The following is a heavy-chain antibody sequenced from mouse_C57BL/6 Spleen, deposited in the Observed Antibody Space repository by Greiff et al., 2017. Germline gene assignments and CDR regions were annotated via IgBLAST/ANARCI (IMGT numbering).Heavy chain of an antibody. D-gene: IGHD2-4*01. J-gene: IGHJ2*01. Sequence: QVHVKQPGAELVKPGASVKLSCKASGYTFTSYWMHWVKQRPGQGLEWIGMIHPNSGSTNYNEKFKSKATLTVDKSSSTAYMQLSSLTSEDSAVYYGARRGAYYDYDGDYWGQGTTLTVSS. CDR2: IHPNSGST. CDR1: GYTFTSYW. V-gene: IGHV1-64*01. CDR3: ARRGAYYDYDGDY.